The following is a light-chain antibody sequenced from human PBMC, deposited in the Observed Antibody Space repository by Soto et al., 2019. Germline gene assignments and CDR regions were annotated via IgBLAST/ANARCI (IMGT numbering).Light chain of an antibody. CDR1: NNDVGGYNY. CDR2: DVS. Sequence: QPALTQPASVSGSPGQSITISCTGTNNDVGGYNYVSWYQQHPGKAPKLMIYDVSSRPSGVSNRFSGSKSGNTASLTISGLQAEDEADYYCNSYTSSSTVLFGGGTKVTVL. V-gene: IGLV2-14*01. CDR3: NSYTSSSTVL. J-gene: IGLJ2*01.